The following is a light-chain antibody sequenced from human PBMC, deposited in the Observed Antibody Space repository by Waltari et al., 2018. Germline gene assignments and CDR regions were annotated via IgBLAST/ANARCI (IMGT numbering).Light chain of an antibody. CDR1: QSVSAY. J-gene: IGKJ3*01. CDR3: QHTTDWPPAFT. V-gene: IGKV3-11*01. CDR2: GSS. Sequence: VFTQSPATLSLSPGEGPTLSCRASQSVSAYLAWYQQKPGQAPRLLIYGSSTRATGVPDRFSGRGSGTDFSLTISSVEPEDFAVYYCQHTTDWPPAFTFGPGTRVDLK.